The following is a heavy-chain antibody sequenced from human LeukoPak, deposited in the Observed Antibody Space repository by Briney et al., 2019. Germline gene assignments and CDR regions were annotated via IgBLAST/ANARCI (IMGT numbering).Heavy chain of an antibody. CDR2: IYYSGST. V-gene: IGHV4-39*07. D-gene: IGHD3-10*01. CDR3: ARGTVYGSGSWFDP. Sequence: SETLSLTCTVSGGSISSSSYYWGWIRQPPGKGLEWIGSIYYSGSTYYNPSLKSRVTMSVDTSKNQFSLKLSSVTAADTAVYYCARGTVYGSGSWFDPWGQGTLVTVSS. CDR1: GGSISSSSYY. J-gene: IGHJ5*02.